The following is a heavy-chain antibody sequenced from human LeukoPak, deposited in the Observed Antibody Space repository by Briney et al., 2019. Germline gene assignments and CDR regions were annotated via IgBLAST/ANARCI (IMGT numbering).Heavy chain of an antibody. CDR1: GYTFTSYG. V-gene: IGHV1-18*01. Sequence: ASVKVSCKASGYTFTSYGISWVRQAPGQGLEWMGWISAYNGNTNYAQKLQGRVTMTTDTSTSTAYMELRSLRSDDTAVYYCARRFHVLTLERRAEYYFDYWGQGTLVTVSS. CDR3: ARRFHVLTLERRAEYYFDY. D-gene: IGHD1-1*01. CDR2: ISAYNGNT. J-gene: IGHJ4*02.